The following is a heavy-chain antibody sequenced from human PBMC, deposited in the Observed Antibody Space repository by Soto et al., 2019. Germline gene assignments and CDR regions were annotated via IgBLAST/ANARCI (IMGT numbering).Heavy chain of an antibody. V-gene: IGHV3-30-3*01. D-gene: IGHD4-17*01. CDR2: ISYDGINK. Sequence: QVQLVESGGGVVQPGRSLRLSCAASGFTFSTYSMHWVRQAPGKGLEWVVFISYDGINKYYVDSVKGRFTISRDNSKKTVYLEMKSLRAEDTAVYYCARDQNYGGSSDDYYYAMDVWGQGTTVTVSS. CDR3: ARDQNYGGSSDDYYYAMDV. J-gene: IGHJ6*02. CDR1: GFTFSTYS.